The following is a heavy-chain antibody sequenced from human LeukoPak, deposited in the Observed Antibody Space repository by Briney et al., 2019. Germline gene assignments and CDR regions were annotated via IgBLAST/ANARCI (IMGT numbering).Heavy chain of an antibody. CDR2: IYTSGST. V-gene: IGHV4-4*07. CDR1: GGSISSYY. J-gene: IGHJ6*03. CDR3: ARVSPARSTANYYYYMDV. D-gene: IGHD5-18*01. Sequence: SETLSLTCTVSGGSISSYYWSWIRQPAGKGLEWIGRIYTSGSTNYNPSLKSRVTMSVDTSKNQFSLKLSSVTAADTAVYYCARVSPARSTANYYYYMDVWGKGTTVIVSS.